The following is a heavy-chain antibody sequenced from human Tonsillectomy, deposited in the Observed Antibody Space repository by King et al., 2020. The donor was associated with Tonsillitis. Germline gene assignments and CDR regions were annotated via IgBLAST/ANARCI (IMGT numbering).Heavy chain of an antibody. J-gene: IGHJ5*02. V-gene: IGHV3-23*04. D-gene: IGHD3-3*01. CDR3: AKDPTDYDFWSGPKPNWFDP. Sequence: VQLVESGGGLVQPVGSLRLSCAASGFTFSSYAMSWVRPAPGKGLEWVPAIIDSVVSTYYADSVKGRFTISRDNSKKTLYLQMNSLIAEDTAVYYCAKDPTDYDFWSGPKPNWFDPWGQGTLVTVSS. CDR1: GFTFSSYA. CDR2: IIDSVVST.